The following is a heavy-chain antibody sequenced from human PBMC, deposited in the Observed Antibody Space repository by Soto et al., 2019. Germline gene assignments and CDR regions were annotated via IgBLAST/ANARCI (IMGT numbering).Heavy chain of an antibody. V-gene: IGHV1-69*06. CDR3: ARGVYGSGNYYTGPSAFDI. CDR2: TIPVFNTA. Sequence: QVQLEQSGAEVKKPGSSVKVSCKASGGTLSDHGVAWLRQAPGQGLEWMGGTIPVFNTAKYAQKFQGRVTVTADKFTIIAYMELSSLRSEDTAVYFCARGVYGSGNYYTGPSAFDIWGQGTMVIVSS. J-gene: IGHJ3*02. D-gene: IGHD3-10*01. CDR1: GGTLSDHG.